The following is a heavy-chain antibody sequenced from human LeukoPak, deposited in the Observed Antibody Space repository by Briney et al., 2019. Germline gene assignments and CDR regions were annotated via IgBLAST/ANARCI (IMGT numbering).Heavy chain of an antibody. CDR2: TNPSDGST. D-gene: IGHD1-1*01. Sequence: ASVRISCKASGFTXSGYYMQWVRQAPGHGLEWMGITNPSDGSTKYAQKHQGRVTMSGDTSTSKVYMDLSSLTSEDTAVYYCARDSLQIRYSWNDEGRKNWFDPWGQGTLVIVSS. J-gene: IGHJ5*02. V-gene: IGHV1-46*01. CDR3: ARDSLQIRYSWNDEGRKNWFDP. CDR1: GFTXSGYY.